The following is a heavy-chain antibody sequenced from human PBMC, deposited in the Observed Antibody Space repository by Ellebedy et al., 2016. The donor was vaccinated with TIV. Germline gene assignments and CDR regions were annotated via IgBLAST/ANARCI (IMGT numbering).Heavy chain of an antibody. V-gene: IGHV3-23*01. D-gene: IGHD3-22*01. CDR2: ITASGAST. CDR3: AKDISSGYYYAEYFRH. Sequence: GESLKLSCAASGFTFSSFAMTWVRQAPGKGLQWVSSITASGASTFFADSVKGRFTISRDNSKNTVYLQMNRLRAEDTAVYYCAKDISSGYYYAEYFRHWGQGTLVTVSS. CDR1: GFTFSSFA. J-gene: IGHJ1*01.